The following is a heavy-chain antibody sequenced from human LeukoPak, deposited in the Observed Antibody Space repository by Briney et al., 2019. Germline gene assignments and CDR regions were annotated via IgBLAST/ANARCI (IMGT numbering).Heavy chain of an antibody. CDR3: ARASGSYLDY. CDR2: INHSGST. D-gene: IGHD1-26*01. Sequence: SEILSLTCAVYGGSFSGYYWSWIRQPPGKGLEWIGEINHSGSTNYNPSLKSRVTISVGTSKNQFSLKLSSVTAADTAVYYCARASGSYLDYWGQGTLVTVSS. CDR1: GGSFSGYY. V-gene: IGHV4-34*01. J-gene: IGHJ4*02.